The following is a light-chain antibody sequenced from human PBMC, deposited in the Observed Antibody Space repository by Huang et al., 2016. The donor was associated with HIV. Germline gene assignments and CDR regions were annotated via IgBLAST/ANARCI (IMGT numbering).Light chain of an antibody. Sequence: DIQMTQSPSSLSASVGDRVTITCQASQDISNYLHWYQQKPGKAPKLLIYDASNLETGVSSRFSGSGSGTDFTFTISSLQPEDIATYYCQHYDNLRTFGQGTKVEIK. CDR2: DAS. J-gene: IGKJ1*01. CDR3: QHYDNLRT. CDR1: QDISNY. V-gene: IGKV1-33*01.